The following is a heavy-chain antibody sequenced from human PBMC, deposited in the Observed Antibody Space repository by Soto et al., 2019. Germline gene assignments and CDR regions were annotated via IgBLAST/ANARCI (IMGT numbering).Heavy chain of an antibody. CDR1: GYTFTSYG. CDR3: ARGSLDTAYTYYYYYGMDV. Sequence: ASVKVSCKASGYTFTSYGISWVRQAPGQGLEWMGWISAYNGNTNYAQKLQGRVTMTTDTSTSTAYMELRSLRSDDTAVCYCARGSLDTAYTYYYYYGMDVWGQGTTVTVSS. J-gene: IGHJ6*02. D-gene: IGHD5-18*01. CDR2: ISAYNGNT. V-gene: IGHV1-18*04.